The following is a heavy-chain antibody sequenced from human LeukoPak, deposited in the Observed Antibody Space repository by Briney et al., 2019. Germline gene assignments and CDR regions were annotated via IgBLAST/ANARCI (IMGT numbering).Heavy chain of an antibody. D-gene: IGHD2-21*02. CDR1: GGSFSGYY. J-gene: IGHJ3*02. Sequence: PSETLSLTCAVYGGSFSGYYWSWIRQPPGKGLEWIGEINHSGSTNYNPSLKSRVTISVDTSKNQFSLKLSSVTAADTAVYYCARDGMTHRAFDIWGQGTMVTVSS. V-gene: IGHV4-34*01. CDR2: INHSGST. CDR3: ARDGMTHRAFDI.